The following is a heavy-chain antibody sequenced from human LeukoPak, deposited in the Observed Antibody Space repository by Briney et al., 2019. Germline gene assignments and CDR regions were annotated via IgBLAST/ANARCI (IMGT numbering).Heavy chain of an antibody. V-gene: IGHV4-4*07. J-gene: IGHJ5*02. CDR2: ISASGRT. CDR1: GGSIVSHY. CDR3: ARTDIVIKLFDP. D-gene: IGHD5-12*01. Sequence: SETLSLTCTVSGGSIVSHYWNWIRQPAGKGPEWIGRISASGRTNYNPSLKSRVTISVDTSKNQFSLKLSSVTAADTAVYYCARTDIVIKLFDPWGQGTLVTVSS.